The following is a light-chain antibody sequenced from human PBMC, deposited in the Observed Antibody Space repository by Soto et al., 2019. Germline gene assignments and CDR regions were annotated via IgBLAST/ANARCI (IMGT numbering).Light chain of an antibody. V-gene: IGLV1-40*01. J-gene: IGLJ1*01. Sequence: QSVLTQPPSISGAPGQRVTISCTGSSSNIGAGYHVHWYQQLPGSAPKLLIFGNDNRPSGVPDRFSGSRSVTLASLAITGLQAEDEGDYYCTSFAPGRIDVFGSGTKVTVL. CDR3: TSFAPGRIDV. CDR1: SSNIGAGYH. CDR2: GND.